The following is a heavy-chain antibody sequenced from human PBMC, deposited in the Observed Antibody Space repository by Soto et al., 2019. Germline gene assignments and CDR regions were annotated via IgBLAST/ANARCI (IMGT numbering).Heavy chain of an antibody. V-gene: IGHV4-31*02. D-gene: IGHD3-16*02. Sequence: QVRLQEWGPGLVKPSQTLSLKCSVSGGSITTGGRYWSWIRQLPGKGLEWIGDIYYSGNTYYNAYLKSRVTRSVEAAKNQFSLKLSSVTAADTAVYYCAQALVVTGGDGFDIWGQGRLVTVSS. J-gene: IGHJ3*02. CDR2: IYYSGNT. CDR1: GGSITTGGRY. CDR3: AQALVVTGGDGFDI.